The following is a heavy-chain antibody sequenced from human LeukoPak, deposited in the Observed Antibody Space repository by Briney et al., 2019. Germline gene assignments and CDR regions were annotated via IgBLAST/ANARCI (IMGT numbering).Heavy chain of an antibody. CDR3: ARLLGGDC. J-gene: IGHJ4*02. CDR1: GFTFTNYA. V-gene: IGHV3-23*01. CDR2: ITGSGGGS. D-gene: IGHD2-15*01. Sequence: GGSLRLSCAASGFTFTNYAMSWVRQAPGKGLEWVSAITGSGGGSYYADSVKGRFTLSRDNSKNTLYLQMNSLRAEDTAVYYCARLLGGDCWGQGTLVTVSS.